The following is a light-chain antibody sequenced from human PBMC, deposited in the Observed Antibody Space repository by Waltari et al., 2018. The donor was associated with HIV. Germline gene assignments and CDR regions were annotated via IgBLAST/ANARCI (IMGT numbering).Light chain of an antibody. J-gene: IGKJ4*01. CDR2: GAS. Sequence: DTQLTQSPSSLSASVGDRVTITCRASQPINTWLAWYQQKPHKAPTSLIYGASTLQSGVPLRFNGSASGTEFTLTISSLQPDDVATYYCQQYNSYPLTFGGGTKVEIK. V-gene: IGKV1D-16*01. CDR1: QPINTW. CDR3: QQYNSYPLT.